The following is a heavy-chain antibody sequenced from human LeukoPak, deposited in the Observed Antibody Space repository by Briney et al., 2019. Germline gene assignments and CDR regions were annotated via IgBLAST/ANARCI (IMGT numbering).Heavy chain of an antibody. CDR2: IKQDGSEK. J-gene: IGHJ4*02. Sequence: GGSLRLSCAASGFTFSSYWMNWARQAPGKGLEWVANIKQDGSEKYYLDSVKGRFTISRDNANNSLYLQMNSLRAEDTAMYYCGYGSGWIFDCRGQGALVTVSS. V-gene: IGHV3-7*01. CDR1: GFTFSSYW. CDR3: GYGSGWIFDC. D-gene: IGHD6-19*01.